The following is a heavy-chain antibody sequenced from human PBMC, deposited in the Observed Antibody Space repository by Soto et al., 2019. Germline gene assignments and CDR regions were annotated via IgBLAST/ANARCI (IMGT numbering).Heavy chain of an antibody. D-gene: IGHD6-6*01. CDR3: AQGRRDARPTFYYFYGMDV. CDR1: GFKFSSSA. CDR2: ISGAATKT. V-gene: IGHV3-23*01. Sequence: EVQLLESGGALVQPGASLRLSCAGSGFKFSSSAMSWVRQAPGKGLEWVAAISGAATKTKYSDSVKGRFTISRDNSKDTLYLHMSSLSANDTAVYYCAQGRRDARPTFYYFYGMDVWGQGTTVTVSS. J-gene: IGHJ6*02.